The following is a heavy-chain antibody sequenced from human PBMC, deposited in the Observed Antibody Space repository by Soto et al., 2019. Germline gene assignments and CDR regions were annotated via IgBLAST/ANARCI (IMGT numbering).Heavy chain of an antibody. CDR1: GFTFSSYS. CDR3: AVEWGYYDSSGYSDAFDI. D-gene: IGHD3-22*01. V-gene: IGHV3-21*01. J-gene: IGHJ3*02. CDR2: ISSSSSYI. Sequence: GGSLRLSCAASGFTFSSYSMNWVRQAPGKGLEWVSSISSSSSYIYYADSVKGRFTISRDNAKNSLYLQMNSLRAEDTAVYYYAVEWGYYDSSGYSDAFDIWGQGTMVTVSS.